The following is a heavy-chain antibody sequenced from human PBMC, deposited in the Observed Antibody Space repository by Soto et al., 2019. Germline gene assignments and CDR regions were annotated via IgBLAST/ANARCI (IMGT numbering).Heavy chain of an antibody. CDR1: GFTFSSYG. CDR3: LKCLGPAQGRLRY. V-gene: IGHV3-30*18. J-gene: IGHJ1*01. D-gene: IGHD1-1*01. CDR2: ISYDGSNK. Sequence: GGSLRLSCAASGFTFSSYGMHWVRQAPGKGLEWVAVISYDGSNKYYADSVKGRFTISRDNSKNTLYLQMNSLRAEDTAVYYFLKCLGPAQGRLRYWGQGSLDPVSS.